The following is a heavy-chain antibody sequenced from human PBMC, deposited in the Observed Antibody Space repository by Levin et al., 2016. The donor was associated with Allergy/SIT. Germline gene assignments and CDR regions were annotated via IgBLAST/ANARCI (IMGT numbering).Heavy chain of an antibody. D-gene: IGHD2-2*01. Sequence: ASVKVSCKASGYTFTSYYMHWVRQAPGQGLEWMGIINPSGGSTSYAQKFQGRVTMTRDTSTSTVYMELSSLRSEDTAVYYCARGLDVVVPAAMSWLGEWFDPWGQGTLVTVSS. CDR2: INPSGGST. V-gene: IGHV1-46*01. CDR1: GYTFTSYY. J-gene: IGHJ5*02. CDR3: ARGLDVVVPAAMSWLGEWFDP.